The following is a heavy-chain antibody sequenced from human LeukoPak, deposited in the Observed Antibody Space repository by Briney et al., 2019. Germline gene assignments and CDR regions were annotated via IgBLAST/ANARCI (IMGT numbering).Heavy chain of an antibody. CDR1: GYTFTSYY. J-gene: IGHJ4*02. CDR3: ARVPRGYDILTGYYPLYFDY. CDR2: INPSGGST. D-gene: IGHD3-9*01. V-gene: IGHV1-46*01. Sequence: ASVKVSCKASGYTFTSYYMHWVRQAPGQGLEWMGIINPSGGSTSYAQKFQGRVTMTRDTSTSTVYMELSSLRSEDTAVYYCARVPRGYDILTGYYPLYFDYWGQGTLVTVSS.